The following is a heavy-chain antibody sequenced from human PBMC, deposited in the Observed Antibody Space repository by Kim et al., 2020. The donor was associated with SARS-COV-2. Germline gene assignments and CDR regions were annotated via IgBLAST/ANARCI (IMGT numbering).Heavy chain of an antibody. V-gene: IGHV7-4-1*02. CDR3: ARGSLFYRSSWHATYNWFDP. CDR2: INTNTGNP. CDR1: GYTFSSYA. Sequence: ASVKVSCKASGYTFSSYAMNWVQQAPGQGLEWMGWINTNTGNPTYSQGFAGRVVFSLDTSVSTAYLQMSSLKAEDTAVYYCARGSLFYRSSWHATYNWFDPWGPGDLVTVSP. J-gene: IGHJ5*02. D-gene: IGHD6-13*01.